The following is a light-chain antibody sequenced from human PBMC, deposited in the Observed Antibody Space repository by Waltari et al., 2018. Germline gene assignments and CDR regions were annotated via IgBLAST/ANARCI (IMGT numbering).Light chain of an antibody. V-gene: IGKV1-39*01. Sequence: DIQITQSQSSLSASVGDRVTITCRASENVNNYLNWYQQKPGKAPKLLIYKASTLQSGVPSRFSGSGSGTDYTFTISSLQSEDVATYYCQHGYGTPLTFGGGTKVEIK. CDR2: KAS. CDR1: ENVNNY. J-gene: IGKJ4*01. CDR3: QHGYGTPLT.